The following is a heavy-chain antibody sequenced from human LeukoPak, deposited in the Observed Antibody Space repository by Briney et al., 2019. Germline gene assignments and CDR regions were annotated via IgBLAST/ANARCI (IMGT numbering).Heavy chain of an antibody. D-gene: IGHD3-10*01. CDR1: GYTFTSYY. CDR2: INPSGGST. CDR3: ARAEVREREAFDI. J-gene: IGHJ3*02. Sequence: ASVKVSCKASGYTFTSYYMHWVRQAPGQGLEWMGIINPSGGSTSYARKFQGRVTMTRDTSTSTVYMELSSLRSEDTAVYYCARAEVREREAFDIWGQGTMVTVSS. V-gene: IGHV1-46*01.